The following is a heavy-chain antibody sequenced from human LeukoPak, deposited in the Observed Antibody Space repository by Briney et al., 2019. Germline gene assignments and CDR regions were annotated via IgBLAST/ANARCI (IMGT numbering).Heavy chain of an antibody. CDR2: INHSGST. V-gene: IGHV4-34*01. CDR1: GGSFSGYY. J-gene: IGHJ4*02. CDR3: ARAGITGRRHFDY. Sequence: QTSETLSLTCAVYGGSFSGYYWSSIRQPPGKGLEWIGEINHSGSTNYNPSLKSRVTISVDTSKNQFSLKLSSVTAADTAVYYCARAGITGRRHFDYWGQGTLVTVSS. D-gene: IGHD1-20*01.